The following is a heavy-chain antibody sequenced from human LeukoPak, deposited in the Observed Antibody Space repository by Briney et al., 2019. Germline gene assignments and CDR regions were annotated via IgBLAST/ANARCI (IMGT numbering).Heavy chain of an antibody. CDR1: GFTFSSYA. CDR3: ASRTMVRGSSLHDAFDI. J-gene: IGHJ3*02. D-gene: IGHD3-10*01. CDR2: ISYDGSNK. V-gene: IGHV3-30-3*01. Sequence: GGSLRLSCAASGFTFSSYAMHWVRQAPGKGLEWVAVISYDGSNKYYADSVKGRFTISRDNSKNTLYLQMNSLRAEDTAVYYCASRTMVRGSSLHDAFDIWGQGTMVTVSS.